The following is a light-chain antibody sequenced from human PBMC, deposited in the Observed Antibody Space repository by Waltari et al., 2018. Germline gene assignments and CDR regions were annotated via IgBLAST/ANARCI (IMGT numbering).Light chain of an antibody. CDR1: QHIAGY. Sequence: AIRMTQSPSSFPASTGDRVTITCRASQHIAGYLAWYQQKPGQAPKLLIYAASTLPSGVPSRFSGCGSGTDFTLTISCLQSEDFATYYCQQYYSDPLTFGGGTKVEIK. V-gene: IGKV1-8*01. CDR2: AAS. CDR3: QQYYSDPLT. J-gene: IGKJ4*01.